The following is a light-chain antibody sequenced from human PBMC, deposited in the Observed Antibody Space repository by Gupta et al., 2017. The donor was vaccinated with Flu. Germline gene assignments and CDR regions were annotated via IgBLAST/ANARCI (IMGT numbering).Light chain of an antibody. CDR3: QQYYNCPWT. CDR2: AAS. V-gene: IGKV1-6*01. J-gene: IGKJ1*01. Sequence: AIHMTQSPSSLFASVGDRVTITYRASQGIRNDLGWYQQKPGKAHKLLIYAASSLQSGVPSRFRGSGSGTDFTLTISSLQPEDFATYYCQQYYNCPWTFGQGTKVEIK. CDR1: QGIRND.